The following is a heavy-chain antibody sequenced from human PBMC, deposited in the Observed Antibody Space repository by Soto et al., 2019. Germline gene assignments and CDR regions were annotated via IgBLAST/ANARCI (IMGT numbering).Heavy chain of an antibody. Sequence: QVQLVQPGAEVKKPGASVKFSSKASGYIFTNFYIHWVRQAPGQGLEWIGIINPNGGSTNYAQNFQGRVTMTRDTSTSTAYMDLSSLRSDDTAVYYCTRGLASGDYWGQGTLITVSS. V-gene: IGHV1-46*03. J-gene: IGHJ4*02. D-gene: IGHD6-6*01. CDR2: INPNGGST. CDR3: TRGLASGDY. CDR1: GYIFTNFY.